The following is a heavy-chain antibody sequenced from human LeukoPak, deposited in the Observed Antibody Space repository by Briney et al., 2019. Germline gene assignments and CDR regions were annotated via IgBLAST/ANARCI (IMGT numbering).Heavy chain of an antibody. J-gene: IGHJ4*02. CDR3: ARTPYSSTWYYYFDY. Sequence: GGSLRLSCAASGFTLSSYWMSWVRQAPGKGLEWVANIKQDGSEKYYVDSVKGRFTISRDNAKNSLYLQMNSLRAEDTAVYYCARTPYSSTWYYYFDYWGQGTLVTVSS. V-gene: IGHV3-7*01. D-gene: IGHD6-13*01. CDR2: IKQDGSEK. CDR1: GFTLSSYW.